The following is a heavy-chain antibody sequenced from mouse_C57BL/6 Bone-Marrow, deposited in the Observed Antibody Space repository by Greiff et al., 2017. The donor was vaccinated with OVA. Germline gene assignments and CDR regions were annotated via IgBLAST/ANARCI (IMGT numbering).Heavy chain of an antibody. CDR1: GYTFTDYY. J-gene: IGHJ4*01. V-gene: IGHV1-77*01. CDR2: IGPGSGST. Sequence: QVQLQQSGAELVKPGASVKISCKASGYTFTDYYINWVKQRPGQGLEWIGKIGPGSGSTYYNEKFKGKATLTADKSSSAAYMQLSSLTSEDSAVYFCANSTMVTTGTLYYAMDYWGQGTSVTVSS. CDR3: ANSTMVTTGTLYYAMDY. D-gene: IGHD2-2*01.